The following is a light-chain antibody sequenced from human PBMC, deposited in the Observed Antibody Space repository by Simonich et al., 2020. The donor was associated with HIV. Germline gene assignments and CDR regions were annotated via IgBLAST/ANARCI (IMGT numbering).Light chain of an antibody. Sequence: SYELTQPPLVSVSPGQTASINCSGDTLGDKYACWYQQKPGQSPVLVIYQDSKRPSGIPERFSGSNSGNTATLTISGTQAMDEADYYCQAWDTSTGVFGTGTKVTVL. V-gene: IGLV3-1*01. CDR2: QDS. CDR3: QAWDTSTGV. CDR1: TLGDKY. J-gene: IGLJ1*01.